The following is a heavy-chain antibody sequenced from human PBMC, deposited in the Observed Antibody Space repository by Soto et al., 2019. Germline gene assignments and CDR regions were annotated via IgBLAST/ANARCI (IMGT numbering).Heavy chain of an antibody. V-gene: IGHV5-51*01. D-gene: IGHD1-1*01. CDR3: ARHSRGSTTGTNRYYYYMDV. Sequence: PGESLKISCKGSGYSFTSYWIGWVRQMPGKGLEWMGIIYPGDSDTRYSPSFQGQVTISADKSISTAYLQWSSLKALDTAMYYCARHSRGSTTGTNRYYYYMDVWGKGTTVTVS. CDR1: GYSFTSYW. CDR2: IYPGDSDT. J-gene: IGHJ6*03.